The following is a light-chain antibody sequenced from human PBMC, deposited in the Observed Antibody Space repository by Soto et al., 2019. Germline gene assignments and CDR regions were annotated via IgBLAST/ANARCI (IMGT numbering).Light chain of an antibody. CDR3: QQRSNWPPRYT. CDR2: DAS. V-gene: IGKV3-11*01. J-gene: IGKJ2*01. CDR1: QSVSSY. Sequence: EIVLTQSPATLSLSPGERATLSCRASQSVSSYLAWYQQKPGQAPRLLIYDASIRATGIPARFSGSVSGTDFTLTISSLEPEDFAVYYCQQRSNWPPRYTFCQGTKLEIK.